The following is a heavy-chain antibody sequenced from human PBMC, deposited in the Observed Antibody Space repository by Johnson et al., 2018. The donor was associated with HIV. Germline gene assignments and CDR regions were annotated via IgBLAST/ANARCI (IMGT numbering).Heavy chain of an antibody. CDR2: ISSSGSSI. CDR3: ARDATPWGGDHVGYAFDL. CDR1: GFTFSDYF. Sequence: QVQVVESGGGLVKPGGSLRLSCAASGFTFSDYFMSWIRQAPGKGLECLAYISSSGSSIYYTDSVKGRFTISRDNSKNSLYLEMNSLRAEDTALYYCARDATPWGGDHVGYAFDLWGQGTMVTVSS. D-gene: IGHD4-17*01. J-gene: IGHJ3*01. V-gene: IGHV3-11*04.